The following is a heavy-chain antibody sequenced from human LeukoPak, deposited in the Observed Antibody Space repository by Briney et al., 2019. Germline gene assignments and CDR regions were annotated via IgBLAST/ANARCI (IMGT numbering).Heavy chain of an antibody. V-gene: IGHV4-61*02. J-gene: IGHJ4*02. D-gene: IGHD5-24*01. Sequence: SQTLSLTCTVSGGSISSGSYYWSWIRQPAGKGLEWIGRIYTSGSTNYNPSLKSRVTISVDTSKNQFSLKLSSVTAADTAVYYCARGGYNRYWGQGTLVTVSS. CDR3: ARGGYNRY. CDR1: GGSISSGSYY. CDR2: IYTSGST.